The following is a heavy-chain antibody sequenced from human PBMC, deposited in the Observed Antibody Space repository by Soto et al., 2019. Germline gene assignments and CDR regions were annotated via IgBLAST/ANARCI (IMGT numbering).Heavy chain of an antibody. CDR2: IYPGDSDT. Sequence: EVQLEQSGAEVRKPGESLKISCKGSGYSFSNFWIAWVRQMPGKGLEWMGIIYPGDSDTRYSPSFRGQVTISADKSIATADLQWSSLKAADSGFYYCARATCDGYGAEAYYFDSWGQGTLVTVFS. CDR3: ARATCDGYGAEAYYFDS. J-gene: IGHJ4*02. D-gene: IGHD4-17*01. V-gene: IGHV5-51*03. CDR1: GYSFSNFW.